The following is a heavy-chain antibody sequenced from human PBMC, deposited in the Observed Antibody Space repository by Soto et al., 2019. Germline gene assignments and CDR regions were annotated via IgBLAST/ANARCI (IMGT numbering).Heavy chain of an antibody. CDR2: MNPNSGNT. CDR3: ARRRVPLARRYCSDP. Sequence: ASVKVSCKASGYTFTSYDINWVRQATGQGLEWMGWMNPNSGNTGYAQKFQGRVTMTRNTSISTAYMELSSLRSEDTAVYYCARRRVPLARRYCSDPWRHGPPVTVSS. V-gene: IGHV1-8*01. J-gene: IGHJ5*02. CDR1: GYTFTSYD. D-gene: IGHD1-1*01.